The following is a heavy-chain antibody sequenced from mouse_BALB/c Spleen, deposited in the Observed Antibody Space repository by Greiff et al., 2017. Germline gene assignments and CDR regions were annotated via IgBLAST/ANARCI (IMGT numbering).Heavy chain of an antibody. CDR1: GFAFSSYD. V-gene: IGHV5-12-1*01. D-gene: IGHD2-14*01. CDR2: ISSGGGST. J-gene: IGHJ4*01. Sequence: EVKLMESGGGLVKPGGSLKLSCAASGFAFSSYDMSWVRQTPEKRLEWVAYISSGGGSTYYPDTVKGRFTISRDNAKNTLYLQMSSLKSEDTAMYYCARLGRYDGYYYAMDYWGQGTSVTVSS. CDR3: ARLGRYDGYYYAMDY.